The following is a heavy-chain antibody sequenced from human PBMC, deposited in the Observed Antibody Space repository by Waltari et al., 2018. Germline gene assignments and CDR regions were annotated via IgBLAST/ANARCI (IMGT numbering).Heavy chain of an antibody. V-gene: IGHV4-34*01. D-gene: IGHD2-15*01. CDR3: ARGLGIHYCSGGSCYDPP. CDR1: GGSFSGYY. CDR2: INQSGST. Sequence: QVQLQQWGAGLLKPSETLSLTCAVYGGSFSGYYWSWIRQPPGKGLEWIGEINQSGSTNYNPSLKSRVTISVDTSKTQFSLKLSSVTAADTAVYYCARGLGIHYCSGGSCYDPPWGQGTLVTVSS. J-gene: IGHJ5*02.